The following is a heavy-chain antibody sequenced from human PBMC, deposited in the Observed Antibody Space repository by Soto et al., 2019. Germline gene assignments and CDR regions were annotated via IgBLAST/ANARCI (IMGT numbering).Heavy chain of an antibody. J-gene: IGHJ4*02. CDR3: ARGDYETSGFFSFYFDY. CDR2: ISIGGTYD. Sequence: QIQLVESGGGVVQPGKSLRLSCAASGFNFNTYVLHWVRQAPGKGPEWVAAISIGGTYDFYSDSVKGRFTISRDDSKKTLSLQMNSLRHEDTAVYYCARGDYETSGFFSFYFDYWGQGTLVTVSS. V-gene: IGHV3-30*04. D-gene: IGHD3-22*01. CDR1: GFNFNTYV.